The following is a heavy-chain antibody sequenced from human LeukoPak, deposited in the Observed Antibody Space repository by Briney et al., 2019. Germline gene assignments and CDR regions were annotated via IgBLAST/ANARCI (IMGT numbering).Heavy chain of an antibody. CDR3: ARANFGVVIGFDP. D-gene: IGHD3-3*01. V-gene: IGHV1-46*01. CDR1: GYTFTSYY. CDR2: ISPSGGST. Sequence: ASVKVSCKASGYTFTSYYMHWVRQAPGQGLEWMGIISPSGGSTNYAQKFQGRVTMTRDTSTSTVYMELSSLRSEDTAVYYCARANFGVVIGFDPWGQGTLVTVSS. J-gene: IGHJ5*02.